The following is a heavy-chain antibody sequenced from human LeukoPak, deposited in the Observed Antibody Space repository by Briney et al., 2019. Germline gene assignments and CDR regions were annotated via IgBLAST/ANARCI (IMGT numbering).Heavy chain of an antibody. D-gene: IGHD6-19*01. Sequence: SETLSLTCTVSGGSISSYYWSWIRQPAGKGLEWIGRIYTSGSTNYNPSLKSRVTMLVDTSKNQFSLKLSSVTAADTAVYYCAASIAVAGFDYWGQGTLVTVSS. CDR1: GGSISSYY. CDR3: AASIAVAGFDY. V-gene: IGHV4-4*07. CDR2: IYTSGST. J-gene: IGHJ4*02.